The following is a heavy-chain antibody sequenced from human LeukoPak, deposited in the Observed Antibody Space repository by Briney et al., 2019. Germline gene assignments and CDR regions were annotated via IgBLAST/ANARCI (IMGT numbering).Heavy chain of an antibody. CDR3: ARGLYYYDSSGYYYLGY. CDR1: GFTFDDYG. D-gene: IGHD3-22*01. J-gene: IGHJ4*02. Sequence: GGSLRLSCAASGFTFDDYGMSWVRQAPGKGLEWVSGINWNGGSTGYADSAKGRFTISRDNAKNSLYLQMNSLRAEDTALYYCARGLYYYDSSGYYYLGYWGQGTLVTVSS. V-gene: IGHV3-20*04. CDR2: INWNGGST.